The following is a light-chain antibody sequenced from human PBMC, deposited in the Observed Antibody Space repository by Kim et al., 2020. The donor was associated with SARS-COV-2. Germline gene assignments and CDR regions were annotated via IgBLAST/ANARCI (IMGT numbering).Light chain of an antibody. CDR1: NIGSKS. CDR3: QVWDSSSDHVV. J-gene: IGLJ2*01. CDR2: YDS. V-gene: IGLV3-21*04. Sequence: PGKTARITCGGNNIGSKSVHWYQQKPGQAPVLVIYYDSDRPSGIPERFSGSNSGNTATLTISRVDAGDEADYYCQVWDSSSDHVVFGGGTQLTVL.